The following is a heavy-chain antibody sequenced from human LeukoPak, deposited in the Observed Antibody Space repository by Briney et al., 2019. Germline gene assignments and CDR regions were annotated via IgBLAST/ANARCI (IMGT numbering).Heavy chain of an antibody. V-gene: IGHV4-34*01. CDR2: INHSGST. CDR3: ASPPAKAVAARSLFY. CDR1: GGSFSGYY. Sequence: SETLSLTCAVYGGSFSGYYWSWIRQPPGKGLEWIGEINHSGSTNYNPSLKSRVTISVDASKNQFSLKLSSVTAADTAVYYCASPPAKAVAARSLFYWGQGTLVTVSS. J-gene: IGHJ4*02. D-gene: IGHD6-6*01.